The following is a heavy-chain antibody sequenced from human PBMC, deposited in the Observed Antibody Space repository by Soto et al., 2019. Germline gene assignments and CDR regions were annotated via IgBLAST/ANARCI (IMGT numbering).Heavy chain of an antibody. CDR2: IDYSGGT. D-gene: IGHD2-2*01. CDR3: ARRSPFYATANTGFYT. CDR1: GGSISRSDSY. J-gene: IGHJ5*02. V-gene: IGHV4-39*01. Sequence: ETLSVTWTVSGGSISRSDSYWGWIRRPPGKGLEWVGTIDYSGGTTYNPSLESRVTISVDTSKNQFSLRLSFVTAADTAVYYCARRSPFYATANTGFYTWGQ.